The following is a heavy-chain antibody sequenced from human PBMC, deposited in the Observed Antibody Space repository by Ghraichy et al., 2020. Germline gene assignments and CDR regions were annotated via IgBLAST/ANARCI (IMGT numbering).Heavy chain of an antibody. CDR2: IYYYGNT. CDR3: ARHENIVVVTAARAFDI. J-gene: IGHJ3*02. Sequence: TLSLTCTVSGGSISSSSYFWGWIRQPPGKGLEWIGSIYYYGNTYYNPSLKSRVTISVDTSKNQFSLKLSSVTAADTAVYYCARHENIVVVTAARAFDIWGQETMVTVSS. D-gene: IGHD2-21*02. V-gene: IGHV4-39*01. CDR1: GGSISSSSYF.